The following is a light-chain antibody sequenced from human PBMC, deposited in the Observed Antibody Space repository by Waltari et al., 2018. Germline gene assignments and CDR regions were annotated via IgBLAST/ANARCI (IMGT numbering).Light chain of an antibody. CDR3: HQGYRTPFT. J-gene: IGKJ2*01. Sequence: DIEMTQSPSYLSASVGDGVTITCRASQSVSSDLNWYQQKPGTAPKLLIYSVFSLQTGVPTRFSGGGSETHFTLTISNLQPEDFATYFCHQGYRTPFTFGQGTKVDIK. CDR2: SVF. V-gene: IGKV1-39*01. CDR1: QSVSSD.